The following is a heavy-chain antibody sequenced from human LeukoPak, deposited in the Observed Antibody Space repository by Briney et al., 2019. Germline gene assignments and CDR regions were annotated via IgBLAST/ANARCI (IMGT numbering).Heavy chain of an antibody. D-gene: IGHD3-10*01. V-gene: IGHV1-8*01. Sequence: GASVKVSCKASGYTFTSYDINWVRQATGQGLGWMGWMNPNSGNTGYAQKFQGRVTMTRNTSISTAYMELSSLRSEDTAVYYCARGRPYYYGSGSYSRYAFDIWGQGTMVTVSS. CDR2: MNPNSGNT. CDR3: ARGRPYYYGSGSYSRYAFDI. J-gene: IGHJ3*02. CDR1: GYTFTSYD.